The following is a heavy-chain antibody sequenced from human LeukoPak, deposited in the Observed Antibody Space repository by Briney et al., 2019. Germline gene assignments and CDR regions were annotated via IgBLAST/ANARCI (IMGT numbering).Heavy chain of an antibody. J-gene: IGHJ4*02. CDR1: GGSFSGYY. V-gene: IGHV4-34*01. CDR3: ASAPMVRGVNPSGFDY. D-gene: IGHD3-10*01. CDR2: INHSGST. Sequence: SETLSLTCAVYGGSFSGYYWSWIRQPPGKGLEWIGEINHSGSTNYNPSLKSRVTISVDTSKNQFSLKLSSVTAADTAVYYCASAPMVRGVNPSGFDYWGQGTLVTVSS.